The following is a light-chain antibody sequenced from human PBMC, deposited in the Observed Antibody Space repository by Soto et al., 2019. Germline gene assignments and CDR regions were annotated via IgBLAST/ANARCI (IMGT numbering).Light chain of an antibody. V-gene: IGKV1-5*03. CDR1: RSISAW. J-gene: IGKJ4*01. CDR3: QQYNSTPLN. CDR2: KAS. Sequence: DIQMTQSPSTLSASLGDRATITCRASRSISAWLAWYQLKPGKAPRLLIYKASTFKTGVPSTFSGSGSGTDFTLTISTLQTDDFATYYCQQYNSTPLNFGGGTKVEIK.